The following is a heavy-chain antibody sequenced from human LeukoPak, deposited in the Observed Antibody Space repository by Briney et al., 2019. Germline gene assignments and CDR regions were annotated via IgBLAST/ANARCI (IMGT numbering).Heavy chain of an antibody. CDR2: INPNSGGT. Sequence: ASVKVSCKASGCTFTGYYMHWVRQAPGQGLEWMGWINPNSGGTNYAQKFQGRVTMTRDTSISTAYMELSRLRSDDTAVYYCARDPVEGIAAAGGLDPWGQGTLVTVSS. CDR1: GCTFTGYY. CDR3: ARDPVEGIAAAGGLDP. V-gene: IGHV1-2*02. D-gene: IGHD6-13*01. J-gene: IGHJ5*02.